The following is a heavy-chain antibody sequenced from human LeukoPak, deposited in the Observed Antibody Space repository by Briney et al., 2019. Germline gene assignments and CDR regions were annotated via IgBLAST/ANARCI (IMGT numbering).Heavy chain of an antibody. V-gene: IGHV3-21*01. J-gene: IGHJ4*01. CDR2: ISGDSTYI. CDR1: GFTFASYS. D-gene: IGHD3-10*01. Sequence: GGSLRLSCAASGFTFASYSMNWVRQTPGKGLEWVSSISGDSTYIYNAGSVKGRFTISRDNAQASLYLQMISLRADDTAVYYWARVSGRVERTRDLYYWGQGTLVIVSS. CDR3: ARVSGRVERTRDLYY.